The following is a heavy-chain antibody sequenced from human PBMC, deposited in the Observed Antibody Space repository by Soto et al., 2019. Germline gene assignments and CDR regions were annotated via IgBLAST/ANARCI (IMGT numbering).Heavy chain of an antibody. Sequence: HVQLVQSGAGVKKPGSSVKVSCKASGGTFSTYAILWVRQAPGQGLECMGGIIPLFRATNYAQGLQGRVTITADKSTSTAYMEVSTLRSEDTAVYYCERSEAARPTEDSFKYYAMDVWGQGTTVIVSS. V-gene: IGHV1-69*06. CDR2: IIPLFRAT. D-gene: IGHD6-6*01. CDR3: ERSEAARPTEDSFKYYAMDV. J-gene: IGHJ6*02. CDR1: GGTFSTYA.